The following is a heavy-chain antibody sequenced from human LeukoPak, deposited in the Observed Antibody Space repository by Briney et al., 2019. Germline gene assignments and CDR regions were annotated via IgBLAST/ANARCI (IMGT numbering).Heavy chain of an antibody. CDR3: ARVGREQQLGSPLHYFDY. V-gene: IGHV4-61*02. CDR1: GGSISSSSYY. CDR2: IYTSGST. J-gene: IGHJ4*02. Sequence: SETLSLTCTVSGGSISSSSYYWSWIRQPAGKGLEWIGRIYTSGSTNYNPSLKSRVTMSVDTSKNQFSLKLSSVTAADTAVYYCARVGREQQLGSPLHYFDYWGQGTLVTVSS. D-gene: IGHD6-6*01.